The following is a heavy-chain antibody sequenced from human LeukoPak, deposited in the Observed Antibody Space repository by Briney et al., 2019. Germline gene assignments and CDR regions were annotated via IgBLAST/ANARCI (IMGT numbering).Heavy chain of an antibody. CDR3: ARTAYYYDSSLAGGGENYFDY. V-gene: IGHV3-11*01. CDR1: GFTVSSNY. J-gene: IGHJ4*02. D-gene: IGHD3-22*01. Sequence: GESLRLSCAASGFTVSSNYMSWVRQAPGKGLEWVSYISSSGSTIYYADSVKGRFTISRDNAKNSLYLQMNSLRAEDTAVYYCARTAYYYDSSLAGGGENYFDYWGQGTLVTVSS. CDR2: ISSSGSTI.